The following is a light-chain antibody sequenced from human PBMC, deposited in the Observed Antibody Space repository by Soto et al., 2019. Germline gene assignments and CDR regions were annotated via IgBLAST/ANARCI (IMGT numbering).Light chain of an antibody. CDR3: QPYNNWRPYT. V-gene: IGKV3-15*01. J-gene: IGKJ2*01. CDR1: QSISSN. CDR2: GAF. Sequence: EIVMTQSPATLSVSPGERATLSCRASQSISSNLAWYQRRPGQAPRLLIYGAFARATGIPARFSGSGSWTEFTFTISSLQSEDFAVYYGQPYNNWRPYTCGQGTKVVIK.